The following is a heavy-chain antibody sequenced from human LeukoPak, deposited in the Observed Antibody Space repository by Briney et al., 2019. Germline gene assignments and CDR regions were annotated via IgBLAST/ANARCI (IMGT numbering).Heavy chain of an antibody. CDR2: IHHSGST. CDR3: ARGGPYYDFWSGYDAFDI. V-gene: IGHV4-34*01. J-gene: IGHJ3*02. D-gene: IGHD3-3*01. Sequence: PSETLSLTCTVYRGSFSGYWSWIRQPPGKGLEWIGEIHHSGSTNYNPSLKSRVTISIDTSKNQFSLNLNSVTAADTAVYYCARGGPYYDFWSGYDAFDIWGQGTMVTVSS. CDR1: RGSFSGY.